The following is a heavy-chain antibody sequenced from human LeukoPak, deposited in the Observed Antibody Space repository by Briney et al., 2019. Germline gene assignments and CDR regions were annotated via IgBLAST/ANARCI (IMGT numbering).Heavy chain of an antibody. V-gene: IGHV3-21*01. D-gene: IGHD3-9*01. CDR3: ARATTYDILTGYSDY. CDR1: GFTFSRYS. J-gene: IGHJ4*02. CDR2: ISGSSSYI. Sequence: PGGSLRLSCAASGFTFSRYSMNWVRQAPGEGLEWASSISGSSSYIYYADSVKGRFTISRHNAKNSLYLQMNSLRAEDTAVYYCARATTYDILTGYSDYWGQGTLVTVSS.